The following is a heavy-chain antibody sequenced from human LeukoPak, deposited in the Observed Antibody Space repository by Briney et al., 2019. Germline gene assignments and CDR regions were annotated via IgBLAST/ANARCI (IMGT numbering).Heavy chain of an antibody. D-gene: IGHD3-22*01. CDR1: GASFNSDDQY. CDR2: IHPSGML. J-gene: IGHJ4*02. V-gene: IGHV4-31*03. CDR3: SRGLDSRKLGY. Sequence: SETLSLTCTVSGASFNSDDQYWNWIRQSPGKGLEWIGSIHPSGMLYNNPSLESRVTRSRYTSKKQFSLILNSVTAADTAVYFCSRGLDSRKLGYWGQGILVTVSS.